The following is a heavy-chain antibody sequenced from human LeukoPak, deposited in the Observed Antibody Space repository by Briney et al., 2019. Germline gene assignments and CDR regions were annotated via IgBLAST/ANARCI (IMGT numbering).Heavy chain of an antibody. CDR3: AGRGSSGPKDPFDY. V-gene: IGHV4-59*08. Sequence: SGTLSLTCTVSGGSISSYYWSWIRQPPGKGLEWIGYIYYSGSTNYNPSLKSRVTISVDTSKNQFSLKLSSVTAADTAVYYCAGRGSSGPKDPFDYWGQGTLVTVSS. CDR1: GGSISSYY. D-gene: IGHD3-22*01. CDR2: IYYSGST. J-gene: IGHJ4*02.